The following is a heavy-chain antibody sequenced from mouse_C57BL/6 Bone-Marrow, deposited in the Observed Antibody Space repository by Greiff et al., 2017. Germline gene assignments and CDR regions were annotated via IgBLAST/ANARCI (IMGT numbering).Heavy chain of an antibody. V-gene: IGHV5-6*01. CDR3: ARRGTTVV. J-gene: IGHJ2*01. D-gene: IGHD1-1*01. CDR2: ISSGSSYT. Sequence: EVQGVESGGDLVKPGGSLKLSCAASGFTFSSYGMPWVRQTPDKRLAWVATISSGSSYTYYPDSVKGRFTISRDNAKNTLYLQMSSLKSEDTAMDYCARRGTTVVWGQGTTLTVSS. CDR1: GFTFSSYG.